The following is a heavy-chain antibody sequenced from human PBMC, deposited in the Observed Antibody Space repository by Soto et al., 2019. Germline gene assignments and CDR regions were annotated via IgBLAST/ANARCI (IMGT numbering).Heavy chain of an antibody. Sequence: SETLSLTCTVSGGSISSSSYYWGWIRQPPGKGLEWIGDIYHSGSTYYSPSLKSRVAISVDTSKNQFSLKLSSVTAADTAVYYCARGRRHRMGSSWSQYNWFDPWGQGTLVTVSS. CDR2: IYHSGST. D-gene: IGHD6-13*01. CDR1: GGSISSSSYY. CDR3: ARGRRHRMGSSWSQYNWFDP. V-gene: IGHV4-39*07. J-gene: IGHJ5*02.